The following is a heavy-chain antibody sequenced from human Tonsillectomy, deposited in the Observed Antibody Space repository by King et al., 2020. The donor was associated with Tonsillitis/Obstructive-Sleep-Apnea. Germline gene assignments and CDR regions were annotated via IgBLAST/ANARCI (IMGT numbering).Heavy chain of an antibody. Sequence: VQLVESGGGLVKPGGSLRLSCAASGFIFNNYNMNWVRQAPGKGLEWVSSISSSSSYIYYADSVKGRFTISRDNAKNSLYLQMKSLRAEVKAVYYCVRGWVGIVVVPAASPYFDYWGQGTLVTVS. CDR2: ISSSSSYI. CDR1: GFIFNNYN. V-gene: IGHV3-21*01. CDR3: VRGWVGIVVVPAASPYFDY. J-gene: IGHJ4*02. D-gene: IGHD2-2*01.